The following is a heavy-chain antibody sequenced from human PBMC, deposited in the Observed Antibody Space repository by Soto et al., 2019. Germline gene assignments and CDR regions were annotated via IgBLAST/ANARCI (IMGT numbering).Heavy chain of an antibody. CDR2: IDPKSGGT. V-gene: IGHV1-2*02. CDR1: GPTFITYF. J-gene: IGHJ4*02. D-gene: IGHD5-12*01. CDR3: ARVSVAVPE. Sequence: QLQLVQSGAQVTKPGASVKVSCRISGPTFITYFIHWVRQAPGQGLEWMGWIDPKSGGTTYEQKFRGRVPMTRDTSINTAYMDLNRLTSDVTAMYYWARVSVAVPEWGQGTLITVSS.